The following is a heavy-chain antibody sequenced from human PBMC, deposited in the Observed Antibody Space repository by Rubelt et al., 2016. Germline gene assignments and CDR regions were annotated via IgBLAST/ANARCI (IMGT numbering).Heavy chain of an antibody. V-gene: IGHV1-2*02. CDR3: ARPRYWNYYGMDV. Sequence: GYTFTGYYMHWVRQAPGQGLEWMGWINPNGGGTNYAQKFQGRVTMTRDTSISTAYMELSRLRSDDTAVYYCARPRYWNYYGMDVWGQGTTVTVSS. D-gene: IGHD2-21*01. J-gene: IGHJ6*02. CDR1: GYTFTGYY. CDR2: INPNGGGT.